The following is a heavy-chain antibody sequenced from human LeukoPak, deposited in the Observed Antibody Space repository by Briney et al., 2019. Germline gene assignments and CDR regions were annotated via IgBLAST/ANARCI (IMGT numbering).Heavy chain of an antibody. D-gene: IGHD7-27*01. V-gene: IGHV3-20*04. CDR3: AQDIAWGAFEH. CDR2: INWNGGSI. J-gene: IGHJ4*02. Sequence: GGSLRLSCAASGFTFDDYGMSWVRQAPGKGLEWVSGINWNGGSIGYVDSVKGRFTISRDNAKNSLYLQMNSLRAEDTALYYCAQDIAWGAFEHWGQGTLVTVSS. CDR1: GFTFDDYG.